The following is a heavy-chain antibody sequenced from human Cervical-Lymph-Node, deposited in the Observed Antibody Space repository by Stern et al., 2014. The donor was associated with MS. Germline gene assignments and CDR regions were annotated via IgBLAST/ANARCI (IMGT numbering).Heavy chain of an antibody. Sequence: EVQLVESGPEVKRPGESLKISCQASGYTFTSYWIGGVRQMPGKGLEWIAIIFPGGLDIRYSPSFQGRVTITADKSSSTAYLQWNTLKASATAIYYCARQRCFDYWGQGTLVTVSS. CDR2: IFPGGLDI. V-gene: IGHV5-51*01. CDR3: ARQRCFDY. J-gene: IGHJ4*02. D-gene: IGHD4-17*01. CDR1: GYTFTSYW.